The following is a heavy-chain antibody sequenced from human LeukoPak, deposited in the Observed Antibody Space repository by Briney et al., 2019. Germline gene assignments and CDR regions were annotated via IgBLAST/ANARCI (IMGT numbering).Heavy chain of an antibody. V-gene: IGHV1-58*02. CDR3: AAEGLGLDYYMDV. CDR2: IVVGSGNT. CDR1: GFSFISST. J-gene: IGHJ6*03. Sequence: SVKVSCKASGFSFISSTMQWVRQARGQRLEWIGWIVVGSGNTNYAQKFQERVTITRDMSTSTAYMELSSLRSEDMAVYYCAAEGLGLDYYMDVWGKGTTVTVSS. D-gene: IGHD6-19*01.